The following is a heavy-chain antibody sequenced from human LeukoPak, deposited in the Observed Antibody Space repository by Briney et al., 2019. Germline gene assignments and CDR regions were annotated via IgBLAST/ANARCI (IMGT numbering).Heavy chain of an antibody. V-gene: IGHV3-48*02. J-gene: IGHJ6*02. Sequence: GGSLRLSCAASGFTFSTYAMTWVRQAPGKGLEWVSYISSSSSTIYYADSVKGRFTISRDNARNSLYLQMNSLRDGDTAVYYCARDYRAMDVWGRGTTVTVSS. CDR3: ARDYRAMDV. CDR2: ISSSSSTI. CDR1: GFTFSTYA.